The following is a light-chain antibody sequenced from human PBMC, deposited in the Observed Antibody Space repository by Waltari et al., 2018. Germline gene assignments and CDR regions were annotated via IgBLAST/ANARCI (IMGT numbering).Light chain of an antibody. CDR1: QNIFST. CDR2: GAY. V-gene: IGKV3-20*01. CDR3: QQYVSLPVT. J-gene: IGKJ1*01. Sequence: EIVLTQSPGTLSLPPGTGATMSCRASQNIFSTLAWYHQQPGQTPRLLIYGAYTRATGSPERLSGSGSGTDFSLTISGLDPEDFAAYYCQQYVSLPVTFGQGTKVESK.